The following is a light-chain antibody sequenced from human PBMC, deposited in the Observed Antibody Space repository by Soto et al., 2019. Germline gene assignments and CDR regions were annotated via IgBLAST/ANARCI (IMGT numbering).Light chain of an antibody. V-gene: IGKV3-20*01. J-gene: IGKJ1*01. CDR3: QQYGNSPRT. CDR1: QNVNSNF. Sequence: TLSLSPGERATLSCRASQNVNSNFLAWYQQKPGQAPRLLISGASNRATGIPDRFSGSGSGTDFTLTISRLEPEDFAVYYCQQYGNSPRTFGQGTKVDIK. CDR2: GAS.